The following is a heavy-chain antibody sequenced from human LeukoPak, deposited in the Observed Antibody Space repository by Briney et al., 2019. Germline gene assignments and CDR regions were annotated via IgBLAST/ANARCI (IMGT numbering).Heavy chain of an antibody. CDR1: GGSFSGYY. D-gene: IGHD1-20*01. CDR2: INHSGST. CDR3: ARDITGTSFDP. V-gene: IGHV4-34*01. J-gene: IGHJ5*02. Sequence: SETLSLTCAVYGGSFSGYYWSWIRQPPGKGLEWIGEINHSGSTNYNPSLKSRVTISVDTSKNQFSLKLSSVTAADTAVYYCARDITGTSFDPWGQGTLVTVSS.